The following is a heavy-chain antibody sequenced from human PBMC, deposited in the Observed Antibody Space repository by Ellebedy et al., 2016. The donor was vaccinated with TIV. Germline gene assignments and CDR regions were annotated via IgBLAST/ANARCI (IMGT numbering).Heavy chain of an antibody. CDR2: IDHRGTT. Sequence: MPSETLSLTCAVYGGSFTSYYWSWIRQSPGKGLEWFGEIDHRGTTTYNPSLESRVIIPVDTSKNQFSLKVRSVTAADTGIYYCARSGTYARSSLFDYWGQGNLVTVSS. CDR3: ARSGTYARSSLFDY. CDR1: GGSFTSYY. D-gene: IGHD1-26*01. V-gene: IGHV4-34*01. J-gene: IGHJ4*02.